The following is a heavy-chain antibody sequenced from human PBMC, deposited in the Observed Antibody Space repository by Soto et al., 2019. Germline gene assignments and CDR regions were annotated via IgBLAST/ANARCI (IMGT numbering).Heavy chain of an antibody. Sequence: GGSLRLSCAASGFTFSDHYMSWIRQAPGKGLEWVSYISSSGSTIYYADSVKGRFTISRDNAKNSLYLQMNSLRAEDTAVYYCARGVYGGGSFEDYFDYWGQGTLVTVSS. J-gene: IGHJ4*02. CDR3: ARGVYGGGSFEDYFDY. CDR1: GFTFSDHY. CDR2: ISSSGSTI. D-gene: IGHD2-15*01. V-gene: IGHV3-11*01.